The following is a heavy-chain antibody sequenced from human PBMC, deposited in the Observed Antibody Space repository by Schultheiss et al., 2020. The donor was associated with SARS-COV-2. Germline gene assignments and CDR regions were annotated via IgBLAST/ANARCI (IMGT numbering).Heavy chain of an antibody. CDR3: ARRLAVAGTYH. Sequence: GSLRLSCTVSGGSISSDSYYWGWIRQPPGKGLEWIGTIYYSGSTYYNPSLKSRVTISVDTSKNQFFLKLSSVTAADTALYYCARRLAVAGTYHWGQGTLVTVSS. CDR2: IYYSGST. D-gene: IGHD6-19*01. J-gene: IGHJ5*02. CDR1: GGSISSDSYY. V-gene: IGHV4-39*01.